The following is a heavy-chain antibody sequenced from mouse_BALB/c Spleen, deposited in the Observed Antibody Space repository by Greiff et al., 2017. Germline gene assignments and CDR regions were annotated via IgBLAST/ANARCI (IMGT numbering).Heavy chain of an antibody. J-gene: IGHJ3*01. CDR2: ISYDGSN. D-gene: IGHD2-10*01. V-gene: IGHV3-6*02. CDR3: ARGAYYGNYGWFAY. CDR1: GYSITSGYY. Sequence: EVKLVESGPGLVKPSQSLSLTCSVTGYSITSGYYWNWIRQFPGNKLEWMGYISYDGSNNYNPSLKNRISITRDTSKNQFFLKLNSVTTEDTATYYCARGAYYGNYGWFAYWGQGTLVTVSA.